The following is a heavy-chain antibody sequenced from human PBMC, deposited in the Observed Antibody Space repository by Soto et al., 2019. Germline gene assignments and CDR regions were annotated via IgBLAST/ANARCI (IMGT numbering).Heavy chain of an antibody. J-gene: IGHJ4*02. CDR3: ARDLVSGSDFWRAYNGGYFDY. CDR1: GYTFRNYG. D-gene: IGHD3-3*01. CDR2: ISPYNGNT. V-gene: IGHV1-18*01. Sequence: ASVKVSCKASGYTFRNYGITWVRQAPGQGLEWMAWISPYNGNTNYAQDLQGRVTMTADTSTSTAYMELRSLTSEDTAMYYCARDLVSGSDFWRAYNGGYFDYWGQGTLVTVSS.